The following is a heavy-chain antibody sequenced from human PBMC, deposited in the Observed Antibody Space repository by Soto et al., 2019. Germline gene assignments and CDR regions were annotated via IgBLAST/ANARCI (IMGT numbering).Heavy chain of an antibody. CDR2: ISGRGSTI. CDR1: GFTFRGYE. J-gene: IGHJ6*02. CDR3: AREVVVFGVIIPPPMDV. Sequence: GGSLRLSCGASGFTFRGYEMNGVRQAPGKGLEGVSYISGRGSTIYYPASVKGRFTTSRDTAKDSLHLQMSRLRAEATAVYYCAREVVVFGVIIPPPMDVWGQGTKVTVSS. V-gene: IGHV3-48*03. D-gene: IGHD3-3*01.